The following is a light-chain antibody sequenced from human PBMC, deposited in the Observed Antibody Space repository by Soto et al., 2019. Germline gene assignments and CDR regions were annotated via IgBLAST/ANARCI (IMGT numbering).Light chain of an antibody. V-gene: IGKV1-5*01. CDR1: QSISSW. CDR3: QQYNSYSPT. Sequence: DIQMTQSPSTLSASVGDRVTITCRASQSISSWLAWYQQKPGKAPKLLIYDASSLESGVPSRFSGSGSGTEFTLTISSLQPDDFATSYCQQYNSYSPTFGKGTKV. CDR2: DAS. J-gene: IGKJ1*01.